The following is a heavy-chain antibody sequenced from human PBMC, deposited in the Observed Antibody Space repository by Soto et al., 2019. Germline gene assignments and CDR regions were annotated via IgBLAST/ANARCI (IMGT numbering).Heavy chain of an antibody. V-gene: IGHV1-69*01. J-gene: IGHJ6*02. CDR3: AGGRIVVAGRSAYYGMDV. Sequence: QVHLLLPSGAEVKKPGYSVKVSCKASGGNPSNSAISWVRQAPGQGLEWMGGIIPVFGLVSYAQNFQGRVTITADESTSTAYMGLSSLRSEDTAVYFCAGGRIVVAGRSAYYGMDVWGQGTTVTVSS. D-gene: IGHD6-19*01. CDR2: IIPVFGLV. CDR1: GGNPSNSA.